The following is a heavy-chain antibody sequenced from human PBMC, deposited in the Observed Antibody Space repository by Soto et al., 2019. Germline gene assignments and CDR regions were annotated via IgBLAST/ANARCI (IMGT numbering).Heavy chain of an antibody. CDR1: GFTFSVYD. J-gene: IGHJ6*02. D-gene: IGHD2-15*01. V-gene: IGHV3-30*18. CDR2: ISYDETNK. CDR3: AKPTRSSPVYPHYGTDV. Sequence: QVQLVESGGGVVQPGRSLRLSCVARGFTFSVYDMHWVRQTPGKGLEWVAAISYDETNKYSADSVKGRFPISRDNSKYILYLQMNSLRGEDTAVYYCAKPTRSSPVYPHYGTDVCGQGTTVTVSS.